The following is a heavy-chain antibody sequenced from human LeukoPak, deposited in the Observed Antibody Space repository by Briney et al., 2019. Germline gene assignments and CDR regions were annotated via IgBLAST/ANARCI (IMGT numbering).Heavy chain of an antibody. CDR3: ARGYVGGSWYSGAFDI. CDR1: GGSFSGYY. V-gene: IGHV4-34*01. Sequence: PSETLSLTCAVYGGSFSGYYWSWIRQPPGKGLEWIGEINHSGSTNYNPSLKSRVTISVDTSKNQFSLKLSSVTAADTAVYYCARGYVGGSWYSGAFDIWGQGTMVTVSS. D-gene: IGHD6-13*01. CDR2: INHSGST. J-gene: IGHJ3*02.